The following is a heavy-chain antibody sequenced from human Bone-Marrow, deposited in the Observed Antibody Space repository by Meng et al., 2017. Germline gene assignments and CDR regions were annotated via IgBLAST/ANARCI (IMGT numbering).Heavy chain of an antibody. V-gene: IGHV1-18*04. CDR2: ISAYSGNT. CDR1: AYTFSAYY. J-gene: IGHJ6*02. CDR3: ARVLTTVTFYLYYYYGMDV. Sequence: ASVKVSCKASAYTFSAYYIHWVRQAPGQGLEWMGRISAYSGNTNYAQKLQGRVTMTTDTSTSTAYMELRSLRSDDTAVYYCARVLTTVTFYLYYYYGMDVWARGTSAT. D-gene: IGHD4-17*01.